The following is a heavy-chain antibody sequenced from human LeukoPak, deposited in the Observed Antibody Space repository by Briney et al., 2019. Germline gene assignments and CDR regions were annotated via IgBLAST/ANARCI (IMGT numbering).Heavy chain of an antibody. Sequence: SETLSLTCAVYGGSFSGYYWSWIRQPPGKGLEWIGEINHSGSTNYNPSLKSRVTISVDTSKNQFSLKLNSVTAADTAVYYCARENDYGGYAAYWGQGTLVTVSS. CDR3: ARENDYGGYAAY. CDR2: INHSGST. D-gene: IGHD4-17*01. J-gene: IGHJ4*02. CDR1: GGSFSGYY. V-gene: IGHV4-34*01.